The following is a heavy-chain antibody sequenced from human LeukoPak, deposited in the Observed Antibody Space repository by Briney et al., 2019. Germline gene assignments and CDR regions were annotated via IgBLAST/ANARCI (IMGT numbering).Heavy chain of an antibody. CDR2: IGGSGGRT. V-gene: IGHV3-23*01. D-gene: IGHD6-19*01. CDR3: ANNVWLVDGDYYYMDV. CDR1: GSSGTTSY. Sequence: PGGSLRLSCAASGSSGTTSYMSWVRQAPGKGLEWVSGIGGSGGRTFYADSVKGRFTISRDNSKNTLYLQMNSLRAEGTAVYYCANNVWLVDGDYYYMDVWGKGTTVTASS. J-gene: IGHJ6*03.